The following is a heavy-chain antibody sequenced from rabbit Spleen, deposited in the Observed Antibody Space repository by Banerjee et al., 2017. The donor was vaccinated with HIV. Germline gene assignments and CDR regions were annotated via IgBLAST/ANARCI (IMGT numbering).Heavy chain of an antibody. V-gene: IGHV1S45*01. CDR3: ARDRGGDGGWHWPL. CDR2: IDSGSSGFT. D-gene: IGHD2-1*01. Sequence: QEQLEESGGDLVKPGASLTLTCTASGFSFSSSDYMCWVRQAPGKGLEWISCIDSGSSGFTYFASWANGRFTISKTSSTTVTLQMTSLTAADTATYFCARDRGGDGGWHWPLWGQGTLVTVS. CDR1: GFSFSSSDY. J-gene: IGHJ4*01.